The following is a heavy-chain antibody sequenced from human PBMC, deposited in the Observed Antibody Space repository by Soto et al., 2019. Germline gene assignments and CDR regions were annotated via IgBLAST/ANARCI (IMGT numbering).Heavy chain of an antibody. D-gene: IGHD3-22*01. CDR2: INHSGST. J-gene: IGHJ4*02. CDR1: GGSFSGYY. CDR3: ARAPYYDDSSGLLPS. V-gene: IGHV4-34*01. Sequence: QVQLQQWGAGLLKPSETLSLPCAVYGGSFSGYYWSWIRQPPGKGLEWIGEINHSGSTNYNPSLKSRVTISVDTSKNQFSLKLSSVTAADTAVYYCARAPYYDDSSGLLPSWGQGTLVTVSA.